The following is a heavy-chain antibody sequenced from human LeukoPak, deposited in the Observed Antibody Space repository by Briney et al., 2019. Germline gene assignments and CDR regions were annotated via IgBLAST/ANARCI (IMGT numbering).Heavy chain of an antibody. Sequence: GGSLRLSCAASGFTFNSHAMHWVRQAPGKGLEWVAVISSDGSNKYYADSVKGRFTISRDNSKNTLYLQMNSLRAEDTAVYYYARDRYSSGWYGDFDCWGQGTLVTVSS. CDR3: ARDRYSSGWYGDFDC. D-gene: IGHD6-19*01. V-gene: IGHV3-30-3*01. CDR1: GFTFNSHA. J-gene: IGHJ4*02. CDR2: ISSDGSNK.